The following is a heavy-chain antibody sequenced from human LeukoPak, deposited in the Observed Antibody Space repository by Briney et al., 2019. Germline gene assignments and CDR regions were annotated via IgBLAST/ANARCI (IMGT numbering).Heavy chain of an antibody. D-gene: IGHD3-22*01. V-gene: IGHV4-39*07. CDR2: INHSGST. CDR3: ARGPYSYDSSGAFDI. J-gene: IGHJ3*02. CDR1: GVSIRSGDYY. Sequence: SETLSLTCIVSGVSIRSGDYYWGWIRQPPGKSLEWIGEINHSGSTNYNPSLKSRVTISVDTSKNQFSLKLSSVTAADTAVYFCARGPYSYDSSGAFDIWGQGTMVTVSS.